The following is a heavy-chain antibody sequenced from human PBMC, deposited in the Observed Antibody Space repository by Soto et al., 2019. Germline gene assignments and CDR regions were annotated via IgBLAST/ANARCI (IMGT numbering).Heavy chain of an antibody. V-gene: IGHV1-3*01. CDR1: GYTFTSYA. CDR3: ARVRPFAAAGRAPGDY. J-gene: IGHJ4*02. D-gene: IGHD6-13*01. Sequence: ASVKVSCKASGYTFTSYAMHWVRQAPGQRPEWMGWINAGNGNTKYSQKFQGRVTITRDTSASTAYMELSSLRSEDTAVYYCARVRPFAAAGRAPGDYWGQGTLVTVSS. CDR2: INAGNGNT.